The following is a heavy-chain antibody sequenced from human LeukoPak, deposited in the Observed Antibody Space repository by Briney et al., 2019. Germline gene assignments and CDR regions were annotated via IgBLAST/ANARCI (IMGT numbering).Heavy chain of an antibody. J-gene: IGHJ4*02. CDR2: IYHSGST. V-gene: IGHV4-4*02. CDR3: ARVPGGYSSSWYYFDY. D-gene: IGHD6-13*01. CDR1: GGSISSSNW. Sequence: SGTLSLTCAVSGGSISSSNWWSWVRQPPGKGLEWIGEIYHSGSTNYNPSLKSRVTISVDKSKNQFSLKLSSVTAADTAVYYCARVPGGYSSSWYYFDYWGQGTLVTVSS.